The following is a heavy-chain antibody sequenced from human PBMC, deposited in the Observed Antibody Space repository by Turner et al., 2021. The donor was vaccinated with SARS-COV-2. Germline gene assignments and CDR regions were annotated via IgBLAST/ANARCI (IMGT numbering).Heavy chain of an antibody. CDR1: GGSISSSSYY. Sequence: QLQLQESGPVLVKPSETLSLTCLVSGGSISSSSYYWGWIRQPPGKGLEWIGSSYYSGSTYNYSSLKSRVTMSVDTSKNQFSLKLTSVTAADTAVYYCARHSPELRGDFFDYWGQGTLVTVSS. CDR2: SYYSGST. CDR3: ARHSPELRGDFFDY. D-gene: IGHD1-26*01. J-gene: IGHJ4*02. V-gene: IGHV4-39*01.